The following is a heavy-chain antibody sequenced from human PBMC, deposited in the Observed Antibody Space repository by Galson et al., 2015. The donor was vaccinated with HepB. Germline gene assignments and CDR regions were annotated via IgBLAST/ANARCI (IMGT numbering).Heavy chain of an antibody. CDR2: ISAGGGST. V-gene: IGHV3-23*01. CDR3: AKGYSSSWFQIWFDP. D-gene: IGHD6-13*01. J-gene: IGHJ5*02. CDR1: GFTFSTYA. Sequence: SLRLSCAASGFTFSTYAMGWVRQAPGMGLEWVSAISAGGGSTYHADSVKGRFTISRDNSKNTLYLQMNRLRVEDTALYYCAKGYSSSWFQIWFDPWGQGTLVTVSS.